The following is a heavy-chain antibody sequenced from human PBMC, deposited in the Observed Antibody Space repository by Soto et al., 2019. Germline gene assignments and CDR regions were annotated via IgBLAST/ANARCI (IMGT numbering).Heavy chain of an antibody. J-gene: IGHJ4*02. V-gene: IGHV4-59*01. CDR1: GGSISGDY. Sequence: PSETLSLTCTVSGGSISGDYWSWIRQPPGKGLEWIGYIYYSGSTNYNPSLKSRVTISVDTSKNQFSLKLSSVTAADTAVYYCASSGGNTPYYFDYWGQGTLVTVSS. D-gene: IGHD2-15*01. CDR2: IYYSGST. CDR3: ASSGGNTPYYFDY.